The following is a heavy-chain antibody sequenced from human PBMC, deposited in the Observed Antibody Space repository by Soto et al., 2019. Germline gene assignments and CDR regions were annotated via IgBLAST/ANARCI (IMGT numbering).Heavy chain of an antibody. CDR2: INSDGRST. CDR1: GFTLSSYW. CDR3: ARGLPTWFDP. Sequence: GGSLRLSCAASGFTLSSYWMHWVRQAPGKGLVWVSRINSDGRSTSYADSVKGRFTTSRDNAENTLYLQMNSLRDEDTAVYYCARGLPTWFDPWGQGTQVTVSS. V-gene: IGHV3-74*01. J-gene: IGHJ5*02.